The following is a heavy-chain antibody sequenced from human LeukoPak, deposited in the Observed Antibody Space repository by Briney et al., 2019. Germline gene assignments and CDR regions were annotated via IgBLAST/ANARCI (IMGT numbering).Heavy chain of an antibody. CDR3: ARESYYYGSGSPPEDY. CDR2: ISSYNGNT. D-gene: IGHD3-10*01. Sequence: GASVKVSCKASGYTFTSYGISWVRQAPGQGLEWMGWISSYNGNTNYAQKLQGRVTMTTDTSTSTAYMELRSLRSDDTAVYYCARESYYYGSGSPPEDYWGQGTLVTVSS. CDR1: GYTFTSYG. J-gene: IGHJ4*02. V-gene: IGHV1-18*01.